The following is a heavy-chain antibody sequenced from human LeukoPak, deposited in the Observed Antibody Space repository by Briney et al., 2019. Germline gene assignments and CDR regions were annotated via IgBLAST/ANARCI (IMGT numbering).Heavy chain of an antibody. CDR3: ARASSGWWAVDH. Sequence: GGSLRLSCAASGFTFTSYGMHWVRQAPGKGLEWVAVIWYDGSNQYYADSVKGRFTISRDNPKNTVYLQMNSLRVEDTAVYYCARASSGWWAVDHWGQGTPVTVSS. CDR2: IWYDGSNQ. V-gene: IGHV3-33*01. J-gene: IGHJ4*02. CDR1: GFTFTSYG. D-gene: IGHD6-19*01.